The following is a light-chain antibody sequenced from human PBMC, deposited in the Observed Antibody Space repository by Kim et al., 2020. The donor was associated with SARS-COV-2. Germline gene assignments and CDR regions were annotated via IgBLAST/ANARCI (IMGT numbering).Light chain of an antibody. V-gene: IGKV1-39*01. Sequence: DIQLTQSPSSLSASVGDTVTIACRASQNILTYLNWYQQRPGKAPKLVIYAASIVQSGVPSRFSGSGSETDFTLTISSLQPEDFATYYCHQSYRIPYTFGQGTNLEI. CDR1: QNILTY. J-gene: IGKJ2*01. CDR2: AAS. CDR3: HQSYRIPYT.